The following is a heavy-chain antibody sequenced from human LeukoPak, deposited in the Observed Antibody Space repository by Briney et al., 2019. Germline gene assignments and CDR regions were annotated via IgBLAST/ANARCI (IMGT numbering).Heavy chain of an antibody. D-gene: IGHD3-16*01. Sequence: PGGSLRLSCAASGFNFGNYGMNWVRQAPGKGLEWVSGIRASGRTTDYADSVKGRFTISRDTSKNTLHLQMNSLRAEDTAVYYCASDNDSRDPPHFDYWGQGTLVTVSS. CDR1: GFNFGNYG. CDR2: IRASGRTT. CDR3: ASDNDSRDPPHFDY. V-gene: IGHV3-23*01. J-gene: IGHJ4*02.